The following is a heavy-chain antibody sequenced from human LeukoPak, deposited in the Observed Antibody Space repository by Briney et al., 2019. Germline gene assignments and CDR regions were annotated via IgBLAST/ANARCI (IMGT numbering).Heavy chain of an antibody. V-gene: IGHV3-48*04. Sequence: GGSLRLSCAVSGFTFTDYAMNWVRQAPGKGLEWVSFISASSSRILYADSVKGRFTISRDNGKNSLHLQMNSLRAGDTAVYHCAKESCSSRCNFDYWGQGTLVTVSS. CDR2: ISASSSRI. J-gene: IGHJ4*02. D-gene: IGHD2-2*01. CDR3: AKESCSSRCNFDY. CDR1: GFTFTDYA.